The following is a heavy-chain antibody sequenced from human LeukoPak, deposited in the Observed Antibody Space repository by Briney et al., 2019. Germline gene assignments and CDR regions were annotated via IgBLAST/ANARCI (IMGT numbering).Heavy chain of an antibody. V-gene: IGHV3-21*01. J-gene: IGHJ4*02. Sequence: GGSLRLSCAASGFTFSGYSMNWVRQAPGKGLEWVSSLSSRGSYIYYADSVKGRFTISRDNAKNSLYLQMNSLGAEDTAVYYCAREDTHFDYWGQGTLVTVSS. CDR2: LSSRGSYI. CDR3: AREDTHFDY. CDR1: GFTFSGYS.